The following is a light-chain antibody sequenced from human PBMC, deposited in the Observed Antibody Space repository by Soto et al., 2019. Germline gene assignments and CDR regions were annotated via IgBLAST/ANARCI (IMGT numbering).Light chain of an antibody. J-gene: IGLJ3*02. CDR3: SSYTGSNNLG. CDR1: SSDVGGYNY. V-gene: IGLV2-8*01. CDR2: EVS. Sequence: QSVLTQPPSASGSPGQSVTISCSGTSSDVGGYNYVSWYQQHPGKAPKVMIYEVSKRPSGVPDRFSGSKSGNTASLTVSGIKAEDEADYYCSSYTGSNNLGFGGGTKLTVL.